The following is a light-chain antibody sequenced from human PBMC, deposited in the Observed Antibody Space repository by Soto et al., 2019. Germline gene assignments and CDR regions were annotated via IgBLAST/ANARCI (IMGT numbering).Light chain of an antibody. V-gene: IGLV2-14*03. Sequence: QSALTQPASVSGSPGQSITISCTGASSDVGNYNYVSWYQQHPGKAPKLIIYDVSNRPSGVSNRFSGSKSGNTASLTISGLQAEDEADYYCSSYTSSTTLYVFGTGTRSPS. CDR2: DVS. J-gene: IGLJ1*01. CDR3: SSYTSSTTLYV. CDR1: SSDVGNYNY.